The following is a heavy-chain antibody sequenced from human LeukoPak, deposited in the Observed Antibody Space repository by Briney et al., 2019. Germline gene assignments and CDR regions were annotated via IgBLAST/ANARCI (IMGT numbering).Heavy chain of an antibody. CDR3: ARLGGWFDP. CDR1: GGSISSYY. Sequence: SETLSLTCTVSGGSISSYYWSWIRQPPGKGLEWIGYIYTRGSTNYNPSLKSRVTISVDTSKNQFSLKLSSVTAADTAVYYCARLGGWFDPWGQGTLVTVSS. J-gene: IGHJ5*02. CDR2: IYTRGST. V-gene: IGHV4-4*09.